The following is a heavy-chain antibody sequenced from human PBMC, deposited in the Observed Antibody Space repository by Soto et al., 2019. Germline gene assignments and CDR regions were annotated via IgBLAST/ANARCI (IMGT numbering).Heavy chain of an antibody. CDR3: ARDQLSAGFDY. CDR1: GYTFTSYY. J-gene: IGHJ4*02. D-gene: IGHD1-1*01. CDR2: INPSGGST. Sequence: ASVKVSCKASGYTFTSYYMHWVRQAPGQGLEWMGIINPSGGSTSYAQKFQGRVTITADKSTSTAYMELSSLRSEDTAVYYCARDQLSAGFDYWGQGTLVTVSS. V-gene: IGHV1-46*01.